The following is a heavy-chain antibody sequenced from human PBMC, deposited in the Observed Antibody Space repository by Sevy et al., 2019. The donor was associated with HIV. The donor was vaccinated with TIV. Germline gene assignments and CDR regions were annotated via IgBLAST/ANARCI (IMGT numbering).Heavy chain of an antibody. D-gene: IGHD1-26*01. CDR1: GFTFSNAW. V-gene: IGHV3-15*01. CDR2: IKSKADGGTP. Sequence: GGSLRLSCGASGFTFSNAWMSWVRQAPGKGLEWVGRIKSKADGGTPDHAAPVKGTFTSSRDDSINTLYLQMNSLRTDDTAVYYCGYSEYGYYYDYWGQGTLVTISS. CDR3: GYSEYGYYYDY. J-gene: IGHJ4*02.